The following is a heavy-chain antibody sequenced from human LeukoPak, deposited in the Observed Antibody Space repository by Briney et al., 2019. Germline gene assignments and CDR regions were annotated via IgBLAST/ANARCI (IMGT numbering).Heavy chain of an antibody. D-gene: IGHD5/OR15-5a*01. CDR2: ISYTGNT. Sequence: PSQTLSLTCSVSGASLSSYYWDWLRQSPGKGLEWLGYISYTGNTDSNASLKSRVTISLDTSKNQFSLTLKSVTAADSAVYYCATGFYEPFAAWGPGILVTVSS. CDR3: ATGFYEPFAA. V-gene: IGHV4-59*01. J-gene: IGHJ5*02. CDR1: GASLSSYY.